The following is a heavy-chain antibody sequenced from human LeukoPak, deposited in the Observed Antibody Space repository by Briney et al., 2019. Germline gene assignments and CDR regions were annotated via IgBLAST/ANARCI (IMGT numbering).Heavy chain of an antibody. Sequence: ASVKVSCKASGYTFTNFDINWVRQAPGQGLEWMGWMNPVSGSAGSAQKFQGRVTLTRDTSISTAYMELSSLRSDDTAFYYCARAPMGAAALYWGRGTLVTASS. CDR1: GYTFTNFD. CDR3: ARAPMGAAALY. J-gene: IGHJ4*02. CDR2: MNPVSGSA. V-gene: IGHV1-8*01. D-gene: IGHD6-13*01.